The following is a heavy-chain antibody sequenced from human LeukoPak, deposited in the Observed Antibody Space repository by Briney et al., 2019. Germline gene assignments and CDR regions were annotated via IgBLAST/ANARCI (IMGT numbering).Heavy chain of an antibody. CDR1: GFTFRSYA. CDR2: ISGSGGST. J-gene: IGHJ4*02. CDR3: AKDVWPLIEAAGPAVPFEY. Sequence: PGGSLRLSCAASGFTFRSYAMSWVRQAPGKGLEWVSAISGSGGSTYYADSVKGRFTISRDNSKNTLHLQMNSLRAEDTAVYYCAKDVWPLIEAAGPAVPFEYWGQGTLVTVSS. D-gene: IGHD6-13*01. V-gene: IGHV3-23*01.